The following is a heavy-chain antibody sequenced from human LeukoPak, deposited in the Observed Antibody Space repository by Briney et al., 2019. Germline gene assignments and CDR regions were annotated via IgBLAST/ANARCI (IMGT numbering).Heavy chain of an antibody. V-gene: IGHV3-21*01. CDR3: ARDPYSGNYGNAYYYYMDV. D-gene: IGHD1-26*01. J-gene: IGHJ6*03. Sequence: GGSLRLSCAASGFTFSSFNMNWVRQAPGKAMEWVSSITSSGTHIFYADSVRGRFTISRDNAKNSLYLQMDSLGPDDTAVYYCARDPYSGNYGNAYYYYMDVWGKGTTVTISS. CDR1: GFTFSSFN. CDR2: ITSSGTHI.